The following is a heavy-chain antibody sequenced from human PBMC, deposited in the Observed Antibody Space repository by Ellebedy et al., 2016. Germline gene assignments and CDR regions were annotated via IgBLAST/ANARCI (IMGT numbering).Heavy chain of an antibody. CDR3: AREIRNSYYWADS. CDR2: ISGDGDTT. D-gene: IGHD1-26*01. CDR1: GFTFRNFF. Sequence: GESLKISXVASGFTFRNFFMSWVRQAPGGGLEWISTISGDGDTTFSADSVKGRFTISRDNSRNTLYLQMDSLRAEDTAVYYCAREIRNSYYWADSWGQGTLVTVSS. J-gene: IGHJ4*02. V-gene: IGHV3-23*01.